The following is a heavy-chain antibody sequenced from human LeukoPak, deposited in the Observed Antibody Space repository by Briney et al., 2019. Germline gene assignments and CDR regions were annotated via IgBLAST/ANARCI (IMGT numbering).Heavy chain of an antibody. CDR1: GYSFTSYW. Sequence: GESLKISCKGSGYSFTSYWIGWVRQMPGKGLEWMGIIYPGDSDTRYSPSFQGQVTISADKSISTAYLQWSSLKASDTAMYYCAIFPYYYDSSGYYYDYWGQGTLVTVSS. CDR2: IYPGDSDT. CDR3: AIFPYYYDSSGYYYDY. J-gene: IGHJ4*02. V-gene: IGHV5-51*01. D-gene: IGHD3-22*01.